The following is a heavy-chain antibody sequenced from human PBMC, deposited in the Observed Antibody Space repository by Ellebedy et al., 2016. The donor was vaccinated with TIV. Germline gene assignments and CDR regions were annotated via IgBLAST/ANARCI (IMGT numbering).Heavy chain of an antibody. J-gene: IGHJ4*02. CDR3: ARSGELDS. Sequence: PGGSLRLSCAATGFTFSDYYMTWIRQAPGKGLELVSYISPDSRDTNYADSVRGRFTISRDDAMSSLFLQMNSLSAEDTAVYYCARSGELDSWGQGTLVTVSS. D-gene: IGHD1-26*01. CDR1: GFTFSDYY. V-gene: IGHV3-11*06. CDR2: ISPDSRDT.